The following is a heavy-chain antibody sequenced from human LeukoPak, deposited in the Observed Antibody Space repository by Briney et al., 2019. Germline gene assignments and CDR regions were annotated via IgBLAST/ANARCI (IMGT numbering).Heavy chain of an antibody. V-gene: IGHV3-30-3*01. D-gene: IGHD5-24*01. CDR3: ARDRRWLQLFLFDY. CDR1: GFTFSSYA. CDR2: ISYDGSNK. J-gene: IGHJ4*02. Sequence: PGASLRLSCAASGFTFSSYAMHWVRQAPGKGLEWVAVISYDGSNKYYADSVKGRFTISRDNSKNTLYLQMNSLRAEDTAVYYCARDRRWLQLFLFDYWGQGTLVTVSS.